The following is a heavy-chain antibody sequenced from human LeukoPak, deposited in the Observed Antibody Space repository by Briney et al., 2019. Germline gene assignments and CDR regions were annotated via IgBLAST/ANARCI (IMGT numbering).Heavy chain of an antibody. CDR1: GYTFTSYG. CDR2: ISAYNGNT. Sequence: ASVKVSRKASGYTFTSYGISWVRQAPGQGLEWMGWISAYNGNTNYAQKLQGRVTMTTDTSTSTAYMELRSLRSDDTAVYYCARDLRSDYGDYVGSGYWGQGTLVTVSS. J-gene: IGHJ4*02. CDR3: ARDLRSDYGDYVGSGY. D-gene: IGHD4-17*01. V-gene: IGHV1-18*01.